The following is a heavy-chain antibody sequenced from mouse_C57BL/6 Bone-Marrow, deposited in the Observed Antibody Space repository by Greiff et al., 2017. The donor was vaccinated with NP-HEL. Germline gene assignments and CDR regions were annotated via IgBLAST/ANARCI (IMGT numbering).Heavy chain of an antibody. Sequence: VKLMESGPGLVQPSQSLSITCTVSGFSLTSYGVHWVRQSPGKGLEWLGVIWSGGSTDYNAAVISRLSISKDNSKSQVFFKMNSLQADDTAIYYCARGYFDVWGTGTTVTVSS. J-gene: IGHJ1*03. CDR3: ARGYFDV. V-gene: IGHV2-2*01. CDR2: IWSGGST. CDR1: GFSLTSYG.